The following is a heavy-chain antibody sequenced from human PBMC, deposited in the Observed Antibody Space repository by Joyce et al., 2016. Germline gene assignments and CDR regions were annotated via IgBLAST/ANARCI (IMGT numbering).Heavy chain of an antibody. D-gene: IGHD6-19*01. V-gene: IGHV1-18*04. Sequence: QVQLVQSGTEVKKPGASVKVSCKASGYTFSTFGITWVRQAPGKGSEWVGWFSANNGKPDFEQNFRGRLPMTTDTSTSTSYMELRILRSDDTAVYYCARPGVAVAGTLGWFDPWGQGTLVTVSS. J-gene: IGHJ5*02. CDR1: GYTFSTFG. CDR2: FSANNGKP. CDR3: ARPGVAVAGTLGWFDP.